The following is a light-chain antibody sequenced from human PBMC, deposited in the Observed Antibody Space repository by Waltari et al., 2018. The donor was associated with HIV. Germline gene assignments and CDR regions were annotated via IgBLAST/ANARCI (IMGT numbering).Light chain of an antibody. CDR1: RSDCGGYNY. CDR3: CSYAGSYIWV. J-gene: IGLJ3*02. V-gene: IGLV2-11*01. CDR2: DVS. Sequence: QSALTQPRSVSGSPGQSVTISCTETRSDCGGYNYSSWYQQHPGNAPKVMIYDVSKRPSGVPDRFSGSKSGNTASLTISGLQAEDEADYYCCSYAGSYIWVFGGGTKLTVL.